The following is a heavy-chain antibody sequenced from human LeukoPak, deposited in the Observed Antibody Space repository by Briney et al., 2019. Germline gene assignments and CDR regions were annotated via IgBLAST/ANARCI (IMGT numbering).Heavy chain of an antibody. J-gene: IGHJ4*02. V-gene: IGHV3-23*01. CDR3: ARRGWQWLSPLDY. Sequence: GGSLRLSCAASGFTFSSYAMSWVRQAPGKGLEWVSAISGSGGSTYYADSVKGRFTISRDNSKNTLYLQMNSLRAEDTAVYYCARRGWQWLSPLDYWGQGTLVTVSS. CDR1: GFTFSSYA. CDR2: ISGSGGST. D-gene: IGHD6-19*01.